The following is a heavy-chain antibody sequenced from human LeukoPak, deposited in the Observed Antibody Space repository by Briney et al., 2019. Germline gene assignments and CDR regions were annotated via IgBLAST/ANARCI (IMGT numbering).Heavy chain of an antibody. J-gene: IGHJ3*02. CDR2: IYPGDSDT. D-gene: IGHD3-22*01. CDR3: AREGYYDSSGPRQLGDAFDI. V-gene: IGHV5-51*01. CDR1: GYSFTSYW. Sequence: GGSLKISCKGSGYSFTSYWIGGVRQMPGKGPEGMGIIYPGDSDTRYSPSFQGQVTISAAKSISTAYLQWSSLKASDTAMYYCAREGYYDSSGPRQLGDAFDIWGQGTMVTVSS.